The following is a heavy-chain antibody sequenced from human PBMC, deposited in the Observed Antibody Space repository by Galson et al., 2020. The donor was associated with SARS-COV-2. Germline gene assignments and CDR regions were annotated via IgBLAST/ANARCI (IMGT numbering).Heavy chain of an antibody. D-gene: IGHD3-3*01. V-gene: IGHV4-31*03. CDR3: ARGEGITIFGVVIIGAFDI. CDR2: IYYSGST. J-gene: IGHJ3*02. Sequence: SETLSLTCTVSGGPISSGGYYWSWIRQHPGKGLGWIGYIYYSGSTYYNPSLKSRVTISVDTSKNQFSLKLSSVTAADTAVYYCARGEGITIFGVVIIGAFDIWGQGTMVTVSS. CDR1: GGPISSGGYY.